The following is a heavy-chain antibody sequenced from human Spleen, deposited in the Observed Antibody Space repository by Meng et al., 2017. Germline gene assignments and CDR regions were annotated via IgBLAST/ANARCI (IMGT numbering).Heavy chain of an antibody. CDR3: AREPAGGSADY. CDR2: ISRSGGST. Sequence: QVQLVQAGAEVKTPGASVKVSCKASGYTFNSYGISWVRQAPGQGLEWMGVISRSGGSTSYAQKFQGRVTITVDKSTSTAYMELSSLRSEDTAVYYCAREPAGGSADYWGQGTLVTVSS. CDR1: GYTFNSYG. J-gene: IGHJ4*02. D-gene: IGHD6-13*01. V-gene: IGHV1-69*10.